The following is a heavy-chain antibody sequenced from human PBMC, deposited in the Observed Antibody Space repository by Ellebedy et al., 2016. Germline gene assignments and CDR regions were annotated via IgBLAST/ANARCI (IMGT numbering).Heavy chain of an antibody. V-gene: IGHV3-21*01. D-gene: IGHD3-3*01. Sequence: GESLKISCAASGFTFSSYSMNWVRQAPGKGLEWVSSISSSSSYIYYADSVKGRFTISRDNAKNSLYLQMNSLRAEDTAVYYCARDGNQGDFWSGRNFDYWGQGTLVTVSS. J-gene: IGHJ4*02. CDR2: ISSSSSYI. CDR1: GFTFSSYS. CDR3: ARDGNQGDFWSGRNFDY.